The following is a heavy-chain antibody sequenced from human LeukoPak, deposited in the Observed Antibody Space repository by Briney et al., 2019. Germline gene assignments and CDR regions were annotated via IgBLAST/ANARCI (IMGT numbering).Heavy chain of an antibody. CDR3: ATDSAWGGFDY. J-gene: IGHJ4*02. V-gene: IGHV3-74*01. Sequence: GGSLRLSCAGSGFIFSNYWMHWVRQAPGKGLVWVSRIKTDGSTTYYADSVKGRFTVSRDNSKNTLYLQMNSLTAEDTAVYYCATDSAWGGFDYWGQGVLVTVSS. CDR2: IKTDGSTT. CDR1: GFIFSNYW. D-gene: IGHD3-16*01.